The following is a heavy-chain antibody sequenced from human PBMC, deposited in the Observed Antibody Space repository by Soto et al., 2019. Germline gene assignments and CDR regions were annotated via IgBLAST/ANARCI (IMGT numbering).Heavy chain of an antibody. D-gene: IGHD1-1*01. CDR1: GFTFSSYA. CDR2: ISGSGGST. J-gene: IGHJ4*02. V-gene: IGHV3-23*01. CDR3: AKDSDTTGPFDY. Sequence: GGSLRLSCAASGFTFSSYAMSWVRQAPGKGLEWVSAISGSGGSTYYADSVKGRFTISRDNSKNTLYLQMSSLGADDTAVYYCAKDSDTTGPFDYWGQGIQVTVSS.